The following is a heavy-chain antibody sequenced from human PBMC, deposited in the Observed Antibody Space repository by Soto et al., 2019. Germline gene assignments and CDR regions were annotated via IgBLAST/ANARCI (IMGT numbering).Heavy chain of an antibody. CDR1: GYSFTDYW. D-gene: IGHD2-15*01. CDR3: ARHGRYCSGGTCYSMYYFDY. CDR2: IYPGDSDT. Sequence: PGESLNISCNGSGYSFTDYWIGWVRQMPGKGLEWMGIIYPGDSDTRYSPSFQGQVTISADKSINTAYLQWNSLKASGTAMYYCARHGRYCSGGTCYSMYYFDYWGQGTLVTVSS. V-gene: IGHV5-51*01. J-gene: IGHJ4*02.